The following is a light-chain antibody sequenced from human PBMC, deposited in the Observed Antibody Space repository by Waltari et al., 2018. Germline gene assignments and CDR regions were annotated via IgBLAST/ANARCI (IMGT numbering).Light chain of an antibody. CDR3: AAWDDSLSGRV. CDR1: RSNIGRNY. V-gene: IGLV1-47*01. J-gene: IGLJ3*02. Sequence: QSVLTQPPSASGTPGQRVTISCSGSRSNIGRNYVSWYQQVPGTAPKLLIYRNNHRPSGVPDRFSGSKSGTAASLAISGLRSEDEADYYCAAWDDSLSGRVFGGGTKVTVL. CDR2: RNN.